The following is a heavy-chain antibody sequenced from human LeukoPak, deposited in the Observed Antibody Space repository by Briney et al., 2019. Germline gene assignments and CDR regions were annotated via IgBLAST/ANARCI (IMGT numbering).Heavy chain of an antibody. Sequence: GGSLRLSCAASGFTLSSYEMNWVRLAPGKGLEWISYISRTGTSIFYADSVKGRFTISRDSAKNSLYLQMNSLRAEDTAVYYCARGPYSSNWYVDCWGQGTLVSVAS. CDR3: ARGPYSSNWYVDC. D-gene: IGHD6-13*01. V-gene: IGHV3-48*03. J-gene: IGHJ4*02. CDR2: ISRTGTSI. CDR1: GFTLSSYE.